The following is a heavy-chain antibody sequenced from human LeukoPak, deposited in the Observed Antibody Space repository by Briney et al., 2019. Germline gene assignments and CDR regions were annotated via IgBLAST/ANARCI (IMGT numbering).Heavy chain of an antibody. Sequence: ASVKVSCRASGYTFTGYYMHWVRQAPGQGLEWMGWINPNSGGTNYAQKFQGRVTMTRDTSISTAYMELRWLTSDDTAVHYCARGGMGTYYFYMDVWGKGTTVTVSS. V-gene: IGHV1-2*02. D-gene: IGHD3-16*01. CDR3: ARGGMGTYYFYMDV. CDR2: INPNSGGT. J-gene: IGHJ6*03. CDR1: GYTFTGYY.